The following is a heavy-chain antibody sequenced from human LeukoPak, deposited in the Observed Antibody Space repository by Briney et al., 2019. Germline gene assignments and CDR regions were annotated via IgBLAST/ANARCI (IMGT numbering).Heavy chain of an antibody. V-gene: IGHV4-39*07. J-gene: IGHJ4*02. D-gene: IGHD4-17*01. Sequence: SETLSLTCSVSGDSISSSSSYWGWIRQPPGKGLEWIGSIYYSGSTYYNPSLKSRVTISVDTSKNQFSLKLSSVTAADTAVYYCARTYGDATTSTFDYWGQGTLVTVSS. CDR1: GDSISSSSSY. CDR3: ARTYGDATTSTFDY. CDR2: IYYSGST.